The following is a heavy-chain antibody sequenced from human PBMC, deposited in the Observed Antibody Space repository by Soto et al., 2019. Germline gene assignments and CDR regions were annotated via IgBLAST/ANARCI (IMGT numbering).Heavy chain of an antibody. J-gene: IGHJ4*02. CDR3: ARDLGGGSPKKMDY. D-gene: IGHD1-26*01. Sequence: GSSVKVSCKASGYTFTSYGISWVRQAPGQGLEWMGWISAYNGNTIYAQKLQGRVTMTTDTSTSTAYMELRSLRSDDTAVYYCARDLGGGSPKKMDYWGQGTLVTVSA. CDR2: ISAYNGNT. CDR1: GYTFTSYG. V-gene: IGHV1-18*04.